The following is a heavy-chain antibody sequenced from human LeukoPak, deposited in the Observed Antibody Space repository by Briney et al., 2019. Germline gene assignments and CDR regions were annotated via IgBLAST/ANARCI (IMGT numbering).Heavy chain of an antibody. CDR2: IYYSGST. V-gene: IGHV4-39*07. J-gene: IGHJ4*02. CDR3: ARVTGFWSGYYTSRFDY. Sequence: SETLSLTCTVSGGSISSSSYYWGWIRQPPGKGLEWIGSIYYSGSTYYNPSLKSRVTISVDTSKNQFSLKLSSVTAADTAVYYCARVTGFWSGYYTSRFDYWGQGTLVTVSS. CDR1: GGSISSSSYY. D-gene: IGHD3-3*01.